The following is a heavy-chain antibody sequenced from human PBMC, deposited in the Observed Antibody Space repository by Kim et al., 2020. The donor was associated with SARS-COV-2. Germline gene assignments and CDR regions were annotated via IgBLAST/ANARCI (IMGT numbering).Heavy chain of an antibody. CDR2: ISSSTTYA. J-gene: IGHJ4*02. V-gene: IGHV3-11*05. CDR1: GFTFVDYY. Sequence: GGSLRLSCTASGFTFVDYYITWIRQAPGKGLEWVSYISSSTTYANYGESVKGRFTISRDNARNSVYLDMRSLRVEDTAIYYCAKEGDGTEAAATSFDSWGQGTLVTVSS. D-gene: IGHD6-13*01. CDR3: AKEGDGTEAAATSFDS.